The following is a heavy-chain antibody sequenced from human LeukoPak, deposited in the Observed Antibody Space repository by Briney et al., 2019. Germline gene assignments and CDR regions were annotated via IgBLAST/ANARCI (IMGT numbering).Heavy chain of an antibody. J-gene: IGHJ4*02. Sequence: GSLRLSCAASGFTFSSYTMNWVRQAPGKGLEWVSSISSGSSYIYSADSVKGRFTISRDNAKNSLYLQMNSLRADDTAVYYCVKDDVGNFDYWGQGTLVTVSS. V-gene: IGHV3-21*01. D-gene: IGHD2-15*01. CDR3: VKDDVGNFDY. CDR1: GFTFSSYT. CDR2: ISSGSSYI.